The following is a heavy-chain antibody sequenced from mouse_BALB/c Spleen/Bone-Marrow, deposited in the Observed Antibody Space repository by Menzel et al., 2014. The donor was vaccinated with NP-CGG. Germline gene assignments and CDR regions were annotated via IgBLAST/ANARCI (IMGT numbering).Heavy chain of an antibody. CDR1: GYTFTSYY. Sequence: VQLQQSGAELVKPGASVKLSCKASGYTFTSYYMYWVKQRPGQGLEWIGEINPSNGGTNFNEKFKSTATLTVDKSSSTAYMQLSSLTSEDSAVYYCTRSGTSWLRRSWYFDVWGAGTTVTVSS. V-gene: IGHV1S81*02. CDR2: INPSNGGT. CDR3: TRSGTSWLRRSWYFDV. J-gene: IGHJ1*01. D-gene: IGHD2-2*01.